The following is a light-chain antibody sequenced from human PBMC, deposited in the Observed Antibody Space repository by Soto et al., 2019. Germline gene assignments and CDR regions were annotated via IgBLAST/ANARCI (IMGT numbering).Light chain of an antibody. CDR2: AAS. CDR3: QQYYSYPRT. Sequence: AIRMTQSPSSLSASTGDRVTITCRASQGISSYLAWYQQQPGKAPKLLIYAASTLQSGVPSRFSGSGSGTDFTLTLSCLQSEDFATYYCQQYYSYPRTFGKGNKVEIK. CDR1: QGISSY. J-gene: IGKJ1*01. V-gene: IGKV1-8*01.